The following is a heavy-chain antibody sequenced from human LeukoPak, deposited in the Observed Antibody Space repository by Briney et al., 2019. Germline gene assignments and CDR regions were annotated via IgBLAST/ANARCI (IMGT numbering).Heavy chain of an antibody. V-gene: IGHV1-18*01. Sequence: GASVELSCKTSGYTFINYGVSWFRQTPGQGLEWMGWISAYNGNTNYAQKLQGRVTMTTDTSTSTAYVELRSLRSDDTAVYYCARKNPYDILTVEAWGSWFDPWGQGTLVTVSS. CDR3: ARKNPYDILTVEAWGSWFDP. J-gene: IGHJ5*02. CDR1: GYTFINYG. D-gene: IGHD3-9*01. CDR2: ISAYNGNT.